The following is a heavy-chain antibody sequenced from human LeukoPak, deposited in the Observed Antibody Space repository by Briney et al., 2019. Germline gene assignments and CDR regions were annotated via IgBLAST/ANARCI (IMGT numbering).Heavy chain of an antibody. Sequence: GGSLRLSCTASGFIFSSFAMNWVRQAPGKGLEWVSGISASGGNTNYADSVKGRFTISRDNSQDTLYLQMDSLRAEDTAKYYCAKDFYESSGYSFDYWGQGTLVAVSS. CDR3: AKDFYESSGYSFDY. CDR2: ISASGGNT. D-gene: IGHD3-22*01. V-gene: IGHV3-23*01. J-gene: IGHJ4*02. CDR1: GFIFSSFA.